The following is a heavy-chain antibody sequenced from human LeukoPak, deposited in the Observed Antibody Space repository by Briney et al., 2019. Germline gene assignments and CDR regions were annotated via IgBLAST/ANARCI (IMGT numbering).Heavy chain of an antibody. CDR3: ARDYVSLDAFDI. Sequence: ASVKVSCKASGYTFTSYYMHWVRQAPGQGLEWMGIINPSGGSTSYAQKFQGRVTMTRDMSTSTVYMELSSLRSEDTAVYYCARDYVSLDAFDIWGQGTMVTVSS. CDR2: INPSGGST. V-gene: IGHV1-46*01. J-gene: IGHJ3*02. D-gene: IGHD3-16*01. CDR1: GYTFTSYY.